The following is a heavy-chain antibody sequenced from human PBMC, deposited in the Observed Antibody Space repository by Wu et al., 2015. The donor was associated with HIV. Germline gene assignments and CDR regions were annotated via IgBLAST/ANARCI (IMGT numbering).Heavy chain of an antibody. CDR2: IIPIFGTA. Sequence: QVRLVQSGAEVKKPGSSVKVSCKASGGTFSSYAISWVRQAPGQGLEWMGRIIPIFGTANYAQKFQGRVTITADESTSTAYMELSSLRSEDTAVYYCARARGGNPGGRDNWFDPWGQGTLVTVSS. V-gene: IGHV1-69*18. J-gene: IGHJ5*02. D-gene: IGHD4-23*01. CDR1: GGTFSSYA. CDR3: ARARGGNPGGRDNWFDP.